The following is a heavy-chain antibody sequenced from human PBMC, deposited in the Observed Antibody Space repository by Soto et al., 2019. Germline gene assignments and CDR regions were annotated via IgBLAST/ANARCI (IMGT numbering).Heavy chain of an antibody. V-gene: IGHV3-30*18. D-gene: IGHD2-2*01. CDR1: GFTFSNFG. Sequence: GGSLRLSCAASGFTFSNFGMHWVRQAPDKGLEWVSVILRDGAHQYYTDSVKGRFTVSRDNSKDTLYLQMNDLRAEDTAVYHCPKQVVVPAGEHMKYYYLYAMGVLGPGTTVTVSS. CDR2: ILRDGAHQ. J-gene: IGHJ6*02. CDR3: PKQVVVPAGEHMKYYYLYAMGV.